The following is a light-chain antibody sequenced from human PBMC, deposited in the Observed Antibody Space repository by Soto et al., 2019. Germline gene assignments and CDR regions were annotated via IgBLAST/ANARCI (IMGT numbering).Light chain of an antibody. CDR2: GNN. V-gene: IGLV1-40*01. J-gene: IGLJ3*02. Sequence: QPVLTQPPSVSGAPGQRVTISCTGSNSNIGTTSDVYWYQQLPGTAPKLLISGNNNRPSGVPDRFSGSKSGTSASLAITGLQAEDEADYYCHSYDTSLSGSVFGGGTKLTVL. CDR3: HSYDTSLSGSV. CDR1: NSNIGTTSD.